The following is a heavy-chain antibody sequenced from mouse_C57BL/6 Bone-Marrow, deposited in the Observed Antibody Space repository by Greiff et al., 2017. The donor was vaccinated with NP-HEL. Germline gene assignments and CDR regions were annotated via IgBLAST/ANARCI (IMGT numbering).Heavy chain of an antibody. Sequence: EVQLQQSGPELVKPGASVKISCKASGYTFTDYYMNWVKQSHGKSLEWIGDINPNNGGTSYNQKFKGKATLTVDKSSSTAYMELRSLTSEYSAVYYCALYGSSPYYFDYWGQGTTLTVSS. CDR2: INPNNGGT. CDR1: GYTFTDYY. CDR3: ALYGSSPYYFDY. J-gene: IGHJ2*01. D-gene: IGHD1-1*01. V-gene: IGHV1-26*01.